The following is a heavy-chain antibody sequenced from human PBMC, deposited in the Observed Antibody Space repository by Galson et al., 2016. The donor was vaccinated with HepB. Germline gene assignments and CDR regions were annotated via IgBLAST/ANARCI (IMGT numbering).Heavy chain of an antibody. CDR1: GISVSNNY. Sequence: SLRLSCAASGISVSNNYMIWVRQAPGEGLEWVSGIYSGGATHYADSVKGRFTISRDSSKNTLYLQMNSLRAEDTAVYFCARNPNAAATGTWGWGQGTLVTVSS. V-gene: IGHV3-53*01. J-gene: IGHJ4*02. CDR2: IYSGGAT. D-gene: IGHD6-13*01. CDR3: ARNPNAAATGTWG.